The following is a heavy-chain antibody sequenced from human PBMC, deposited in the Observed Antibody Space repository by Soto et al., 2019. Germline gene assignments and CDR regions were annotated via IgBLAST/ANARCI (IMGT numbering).Heavy chain of an antibody. J-gene: IGHJ5*02. CDR2: INHSGST. CDR1: GGSFSGYY. D-gene: IGHD3-10*01. V-gene: IGHV4-34*01. CDR3: ASAGSFFYNSTGSYISWFDP. Sequence: PETLSLTSAVSGGSFSGYYWSWIRQPPGKGLEWIGEINHSGSTNYNPSLKSRVTISVDTSKNQFSLKLTSVTAADTAVYYCASAGSFFYNSTGSYISWFDPWGQG.